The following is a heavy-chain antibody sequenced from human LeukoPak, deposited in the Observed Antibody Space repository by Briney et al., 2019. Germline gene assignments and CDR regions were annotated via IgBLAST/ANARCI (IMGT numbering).Heavy chain of an antibody. CDR2: INHSGST. D-gene: IGHD3-9*01. CDR1: GGSLSGYY. V-gene: IGHV4-34*01. CDR3: ARAPTYAIYYFDY. J-gene: IGHJ4*02. Sequence: SETLSLTCDVYGGSLSGYYWSWIRQPPGKGLEWIGEINHSGSTNYNPSLKSRVTISVDTSMNQFSLKLSSVAAADTAVYYCARAPTYAIYYFDYWGQGTLVTVSS.